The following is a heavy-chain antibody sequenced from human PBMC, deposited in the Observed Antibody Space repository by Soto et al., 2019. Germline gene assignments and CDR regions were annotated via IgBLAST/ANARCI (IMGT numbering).Heavy chain of an antibody. Sequence: EVQLVESGGGLVQPGGSLRLSCGASGFTFGPYELNWVRQTPGKGLEWISYISSGGATISYADSVKGRFTISRDNARNSLCLQMNSLRAGDTAVYYCARGEGDAFDIWGPGTVVTVSS. CDR1: GFTFGPYE. V-gene: IGHV3-48*03. J-gene: IGHJ3*02. D-gene: IGHD3-16*01. CDR2: ISSGGATI. CDR3: ARGEGDAFDI.